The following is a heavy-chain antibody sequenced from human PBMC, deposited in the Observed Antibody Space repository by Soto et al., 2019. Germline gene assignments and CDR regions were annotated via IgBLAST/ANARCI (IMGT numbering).Heavy chain of an antibody. CDR1: GFTFGDYA. V-gene: IGHV3-49*04. D-gene: IGHD3-9*01. CDR3: TRDRVAYYDILTGYSDDY. J-gene: IGHJ4*02. CDR2: IRSKAYGGTT. Sequence: GSLRLSCTASGFTFGDYAMSWVRQAPGKGLGWVGFIRSKAYGGTTEYAASVKGRFTISRDDSKSIAYLQMNSLKTEDTAVYYCTRDRVAYYDILTGYSDDYWGQGTLVTRLL.